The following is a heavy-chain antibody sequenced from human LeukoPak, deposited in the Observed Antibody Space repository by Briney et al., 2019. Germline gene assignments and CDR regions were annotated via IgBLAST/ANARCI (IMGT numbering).Heavy chain of an antibody. J-gene: IGHJ4*02. CDR3: TTDDREGSGWYVENY. D-gene: IGHD6-19*01. CDR2: IKSKADGGTT. Sequence: GGSLRLSCAASGFTLSNAWMSWVRQAPGKGLEWVGRIKSKADGGTTDYAAPVKGRSTISRDDSKNTLYLQMNSLKTEDTAVYYCTTDDREGSGWYVENYWGQGTLVTVSS. V-gene: IGHV3-15*01. CDR1: GFTLSNAW.